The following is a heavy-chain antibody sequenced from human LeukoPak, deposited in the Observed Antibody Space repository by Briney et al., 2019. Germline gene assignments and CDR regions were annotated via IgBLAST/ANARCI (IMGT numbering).Heavy chain of an antibody. Sequence: SETLSLTCSVSDDSIRNYYWNLFRQAPGKALEWIGHIHYNGDIAYNFSLKSRVTISMDTSKNQFSLKLSSVTAADTAVYYCGRWGYFDSGNYFVVDYWGQGTVVTVSS. CDR1: DDSIRNYY. V-gene: IGHV4-59*01. J-gene: IGHJ4*02. CDR2: IHYNGDI. CDR3: GRWGYFDSGNYFVVDY. D-gene: IGHD3-22*01.